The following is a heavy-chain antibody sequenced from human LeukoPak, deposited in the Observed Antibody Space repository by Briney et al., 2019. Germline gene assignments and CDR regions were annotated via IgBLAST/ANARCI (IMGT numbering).Heavy chain of an antibody. CDR1: GFTFSSYS. J-gene: IGHJ6*03. CDR2: ISSSSTYR. Sequence: GGSLRLSCAASGFTFSSYSMSWVRQAPGKGLEWVSSISSSSTYRYYAASVKGRFTISRDNSKNTLYLQMNSLRAEDTAVYYCAKDLHRKENYYMDVWGKGTTVTVSS. V-gene: IGHV3-21*04. CDR3: AKDLHRKENYYMDV.